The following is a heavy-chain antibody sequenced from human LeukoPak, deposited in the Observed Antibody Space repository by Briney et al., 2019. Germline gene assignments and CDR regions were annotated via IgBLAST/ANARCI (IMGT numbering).Heavy chain of an antibody. CDR3: ARDVFEDAGTTSFDY. CDR2: ISYSGNT. CDR1: GGSINSYY. Sequence: ASETLSLTCTVSGGSINSYYWSWIRQPPGKGLEWIGYISYSGNTNYNPSLESRLTISVDTSKNQFSLKLSSVTAADTAVYFCARDVFEDAGTTSFDYWGQGTLVTVSS. J-gene: IGHJ4*02. V-gene: IGHV4-59*12. D-gene: IGHD1-1*01.